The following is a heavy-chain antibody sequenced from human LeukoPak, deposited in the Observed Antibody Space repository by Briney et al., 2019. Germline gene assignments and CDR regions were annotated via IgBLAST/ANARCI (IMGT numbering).Heavy chain of an antibody. Sequence: PGGSLRLSCAASGFTFSSYWMHWVRQPPGQGLVWASRINSDGKSTTYAGFVKGRFTISRDNAKNTLYLQMNSLRAEDTAVYYCVRDTGGNRFDPWGQGTLVIVSS. CDR3: VRDTGGNRFDP. V-gene: IGHV3-74*03. CDR2: INSDGKST. D-gene: IGHD1-1*01. CDR1: GFTFSSYW. J-gene: IGHJ5*02.